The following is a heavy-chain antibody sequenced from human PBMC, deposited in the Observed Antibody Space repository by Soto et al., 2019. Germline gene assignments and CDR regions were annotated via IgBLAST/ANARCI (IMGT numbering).Heavy chain of an antibody. J-gene: IGHJ3*01. V-gene: IGHV1-46*01. CDR3: ARVRLATILRDAFDV. Sequence: QAQLVQSGAEVKKPGASVRVSCKASGYAFGSYYIHWVRQPQGQGLEWMGRINTYRGTTDDPQKFEGKVTLTTDTSTGTFFLELSSLRSEDSAVYYCARVRLATILRDAFDVWGQGTKVIVSS. CDR1: GYAFGSYY. D-gene: IGHD3-16*01. CDR2: INTYRGTT.